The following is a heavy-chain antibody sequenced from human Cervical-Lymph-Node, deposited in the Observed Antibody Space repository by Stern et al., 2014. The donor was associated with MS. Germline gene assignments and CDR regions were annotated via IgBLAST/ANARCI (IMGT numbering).Heavy chain of an antibody. CDR1: GFTFDRYW. J-gene: IGHJ5*02. V-gene: IGHV3-74*03. D-gene: IGHD6-25*01. CDR3: GRDLSGRYDR. Sequence: EVHLVESGGGLVQPGGSLRLSCADSGFTFDRYWMHWVRQVPGEGLVWVSRTDEEWGFASYADFAKGRFTISRDNTKNTLYLQMNSLRADDTAIYYCGRDLSGRYDRWGQGTLVTVSS. CDR2: TDEEWGFA.